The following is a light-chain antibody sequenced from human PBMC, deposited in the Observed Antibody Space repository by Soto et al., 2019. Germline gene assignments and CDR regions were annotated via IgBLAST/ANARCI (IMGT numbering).Light chain of an antibody. CDR3: QKYNRAPWT. J-gene: IGKJ1*01. CDR1: QGISNY. Sequence: DIQMTQSPSSLAASVGDRVTITCRASQGISNYLAWYQQKPGKGPKFLIYAASTLQSGVPSRFSGSGSGTDFSLTITSLQPEDVATYYCQKYNRAPWTFGQGTKVEIK. CDR2: AAS. V-gene: IGKV1-27*01.